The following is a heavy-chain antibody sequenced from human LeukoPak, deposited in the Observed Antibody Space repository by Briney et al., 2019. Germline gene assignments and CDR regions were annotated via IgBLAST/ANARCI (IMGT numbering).Heavy chain of an antibody. CDR1: GFTFSSYG. D-gene: IGHD1-1*01. J-gene: IGHJ4*02. Sequence: GGSLRLSCAASGFTFSSYGMHWVRQAPGKGLEWVAAISYDGSNKYYADSVKGRFTISRDNSENTLSLQMNSLRAEDTAVYYCAKGLGETTYLDYWGQGTLVTVTS. V-gene: IGHV3-30*18. CDR2: ISYDGSNK. CDR3: AKGLGETTYLDY.